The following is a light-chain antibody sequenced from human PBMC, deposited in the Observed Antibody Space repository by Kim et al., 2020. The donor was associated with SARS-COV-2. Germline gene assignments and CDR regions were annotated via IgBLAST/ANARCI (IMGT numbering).Light chain of an antibody. J-gene: IGKJ5*01. Sequence: GTLFFSPGDRATLSCRASQGVSNYLAWYQQNPGQAPRLLISEASKRAAGIPARFSGSGSGTDFTLTISRLEPGDSAVYFCQQRGSFGQGTRLEIK. V-gene: IGKV3-11*01. CDR1: QGVSNY. CDR2: EAS. CDR3: QQRGS.